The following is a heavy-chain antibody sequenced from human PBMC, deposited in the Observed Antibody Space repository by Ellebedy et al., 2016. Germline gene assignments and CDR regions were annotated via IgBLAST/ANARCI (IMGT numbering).Heavy chain of an antibody. J-gene: IGHJ5*02. Sequence: SETLSLTCTVSDDSITTYYWAWIRQPPGKGLEWIGSISYSGQTHYHPSLKSRLFTSVDRTKHQLSLRLSSVTAADTAVYYCARQEVTAILWWFDLWGQGTLVTVSS. D-gene: IGHD2-21*02. CDR1: DDSITTYY. CDR2: ISYSGQT. V-gene: IGHV4-39*01. CDR3: ARQEVTAILWWFDL.